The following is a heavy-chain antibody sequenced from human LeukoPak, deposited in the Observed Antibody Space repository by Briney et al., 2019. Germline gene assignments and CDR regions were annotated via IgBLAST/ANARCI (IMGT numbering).Heavy chain of an antibody. D-gene: IGHD5-12*01. CDR3: AKDATKQGIYSFDY. CDR2: ISGSGGTS. CDR1: GFTVSSNS. J-gene: IGHJ4*02. Sequence: PGGSLRLSCTVSGFTVSSNSMSWVRQAPGKGLEWVSTISGSGGTSYFADSVKGRFTISRDSSKNTLYLQMNSLRAEDTAVYYCAKDATKQGIYSFDYWGQGTLVTVSS. V-gene: IGHV3-23*01.